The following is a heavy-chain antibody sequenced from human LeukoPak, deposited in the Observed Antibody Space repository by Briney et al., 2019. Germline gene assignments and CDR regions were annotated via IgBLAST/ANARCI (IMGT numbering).Heavy chain of an antibody. V-gene: IGHV3-11*04. J-gene: IGHJ6*04. D-gene: IGHD3-10*02. CDR1: GFTVSDAW. CDR3: AELGITMIGGV. CDR2: ISSSGSTI. Sequence: GGSLRLSCAASGFTVSDAWMNWVRQAPGKGLEWVSYISSSGSTIYYADSVKGRFTISRDNAKNSLYLQMNSLRAEDTAVYYCAELGITMIGGVWGKGTTVTISP.